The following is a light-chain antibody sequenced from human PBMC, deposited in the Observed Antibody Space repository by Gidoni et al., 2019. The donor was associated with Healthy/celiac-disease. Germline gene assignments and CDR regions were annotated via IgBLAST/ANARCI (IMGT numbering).Light chain of an antibody. CDR2: GES. V-gene: IGKV3-20*01. CDR3: QKYGSSKG. Sequence: IVLTQSLVTLSFSPGERSTLSCRASQSVSSSYLSWYQQKPGQDPRLLIYGESSRATGITDRFSGSGSGTDFTRTISRLEPEDFAVYYCQKYGSSKGFXKXTKLEIK. J-gene: IGKJ2*03. CDR1: QSVSSSY.